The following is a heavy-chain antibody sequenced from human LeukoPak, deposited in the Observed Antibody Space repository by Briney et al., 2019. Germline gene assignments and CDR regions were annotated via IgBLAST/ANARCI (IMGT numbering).Heavy chain of an antibody. CDR1: GFTFSSYA. CDR2: ISSNGGST. CDR3: VKEGDSSSWYEVDY. V-gene: IGHV3-64D*06. Sequence: GGSLRLSCSASGFTFSSYAMHWVRQAPGKGLEYVSAISSNGGSTYYADSVKGRFTIPRDNSKNTLYLQMSSLRAEDTAVYYCVKEGDSSSWYEVDYWGQGTLVTVSS. D-gene: IGHD6-13*01. J-gene: IGHJ4*02.